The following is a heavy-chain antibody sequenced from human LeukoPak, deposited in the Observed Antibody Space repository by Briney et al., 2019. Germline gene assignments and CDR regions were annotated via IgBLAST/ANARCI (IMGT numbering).Heavy chain of an antibody. J-gene: IGHJ5*02. Sequence: GGSLRLSCAASGFTFSSYAMHWVRQAPGKGLEYFSAISSNGGSTYYANSVKGRFTISRDNSKNTLYLQMGSLRAEDMAVYYCASSYCSGGSCYSGWFDPWGQGTLVTVSS. CDR1: GFTFSSYA. V-gene: IGHV3-64*01. D-gene: IGHD2-15*01. CDR2: ISSNGGST. CDR3: ASSYCSGGSCYSGWFDP.